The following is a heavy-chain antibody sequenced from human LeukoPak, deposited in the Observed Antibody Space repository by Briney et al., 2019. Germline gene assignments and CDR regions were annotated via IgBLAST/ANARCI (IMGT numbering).Heavy chain of an antibody. CDR3: ARSDVLLWFGELFAGFDP. V-gene: IGHV4-61*02. CDR2: IYTSGNT. J-gene: IGHJ5*02. D-gene: IGHD3-10*01. CDR1: GGSISSGGYY. Sequence: PSQTLSLTCTVSGGSISSGGYYWSWIRQPAGKGLEWIGRIYTSGNTNYNPSLKSRATISVDTSKNQFSLKLSSVTAADTAVYYCARSDVLLWFGELFAGFDPWGQGTLVTVSS.